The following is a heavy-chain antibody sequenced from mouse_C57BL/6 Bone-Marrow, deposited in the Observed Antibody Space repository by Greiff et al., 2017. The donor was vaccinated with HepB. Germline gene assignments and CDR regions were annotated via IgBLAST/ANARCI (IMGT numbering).Heavy chain of an antibody. D-gene: IGHD1-1*01. J-gene: IGHJ4*01. Sequence: EVQLQQSGPELVKPGASVKIPCKASGYTFTDYNMDWVKQSHGKSLEWIGDINPNNGGTIYNQKFKGKATLTVDKSSSTAYMELRSLTSEDTAVYYCAREYYGSSYYYYAMDYWGQGTSVTVSS. CDR1: GYTFTDYN. CDR2: INPNNGGT. CDR3: AREYYGSSYYYYAMDY. V-gene: IGHV1-18*01.